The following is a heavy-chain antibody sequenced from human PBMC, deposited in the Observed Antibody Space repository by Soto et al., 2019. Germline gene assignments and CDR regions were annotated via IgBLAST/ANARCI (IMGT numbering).Heavy chain of an antibody. CDR2: INPSGGST. CDR3: ARAVDCSVCCCYSTLLYLFSS. Sequence: ASVKVSCKASGDTFTSYYMHWVRQAPGQGLEWRGIINPSGGSTGYAQKFQGRVTMTRDTSTSTVYMELSSLRSEDTAVYYCARAVDCSVCCCYSTLLYLFSSCGQGSLVTVSA. J-gene: IGHJ5*02. D-gene: IGHD2-15*01. CDR1: GDTFTSYY. V-gene: IGHV1-46*01.